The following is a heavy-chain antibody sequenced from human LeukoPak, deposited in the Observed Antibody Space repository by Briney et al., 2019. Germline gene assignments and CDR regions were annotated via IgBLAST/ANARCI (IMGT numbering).Heavy chain of an antibody. D-gene: IGHD3-3*01. Sequence: SETLSLTCTVSGGSISSGGYYWSWIRQHPGKGLEWIGYIYYSGSTYYNPSLKSRVTISVDTSKNQFSLKLSSVTAADTAVHYCARTYYDFWSGYYIRYFDYWGQGTLVTVSS. CDR3: ARTYYDFWSGYYIRYFDY. J-gene: IGHJ4*02. V-gene: IGHV4-31*03. CDR2: IYYSGST. CDR1: GGSISSGGYY.